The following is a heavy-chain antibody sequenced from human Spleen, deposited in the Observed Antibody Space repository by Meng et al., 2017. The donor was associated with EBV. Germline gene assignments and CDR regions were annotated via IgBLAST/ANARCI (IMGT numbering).Heavy chain of an antibody. D-gene: IGHD3-9*01. CDR3: ARVVLRSFDYLPSYFDY. Sequence: HLPLRGSAPGLVKPSDTLSLTCTVSGGSIRSISYHWGWIRQPPGKGLEWIAIIYYSGSTYYYPSLKSRVTISVDTSKNQFSLKLSSVTAADTAVYYCARVVLRSFDYLPSYFDYWGQGALVTVSS. J-gene: IGHJ4*02. CDR2: IYYSGST. CDR1: GGSIRSISYH. V-gene: IGHV4-39*07.